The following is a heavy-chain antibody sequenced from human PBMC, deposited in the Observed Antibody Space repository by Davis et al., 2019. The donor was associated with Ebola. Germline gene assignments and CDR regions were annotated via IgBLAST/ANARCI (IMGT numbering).Heavy chain of an antibody. Sequence: MPGGSLRLSCAVYGGSFSGYYWSWIRQPPGKGLEWIGEINHSGSTNYNPSLKSRVTISVDTSKNQFSLKLSSVTAADTAVYYCARTSNYVGFYYWGQGTLVTVSS. J-gene: IGHJ4*02. CDR1: GGSFSGYY. CDR2: INHSGST. CDR3: ARTSNYVGFYY. D-gene: IGHD4-11*01. V-gene: IGHV4-34*01.